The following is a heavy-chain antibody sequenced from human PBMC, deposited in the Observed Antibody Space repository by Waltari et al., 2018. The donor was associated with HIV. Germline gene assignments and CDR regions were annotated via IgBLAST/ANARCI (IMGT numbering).Heavy chain of an antibody. CDR3: AGEPRGIQLPYYFDY. V-gene: IGHV3-48*01. Sequence: EVQLVESGGGLVQPGGSLRLSCAASGFTFSSYSMNWVRQAPGKGLEWVSYISSSSSTIYYADSVKGRFTISRDNAKNSLYLQMNSLRAEDTAVYYCAGEPRGIQLPYYFDYWGQGTLVTVSS. J-gene: IGHJ4*02. CDR2: ISSSSSTI. CDR1: GFTFSSYS. D-gene: IGHD5-18*01.